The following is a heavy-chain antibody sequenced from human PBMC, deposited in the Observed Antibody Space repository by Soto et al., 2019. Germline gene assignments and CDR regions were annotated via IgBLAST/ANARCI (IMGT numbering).Heavy chain of an antibody. V-gene: IGHV3-15*01. CDR2: IKSKTDGGTT. CDR1: GFTFSSYA. CDR3: TTARSRYFDWFYYYYGMDV. J-gene: IGHJ6*02. D-gene: IGHD3-9*01. Sequence: PGLSLRLSCTASGFTFSSYAISWVRQTPGKGLEWVGRIKSKTDGGTTDYAAPVKGRFTISRDDSKNTLYLQMNSLKTEDTAVYYCTTARSRYFDWFYYYYGMDVWGQGTTVTVSS.